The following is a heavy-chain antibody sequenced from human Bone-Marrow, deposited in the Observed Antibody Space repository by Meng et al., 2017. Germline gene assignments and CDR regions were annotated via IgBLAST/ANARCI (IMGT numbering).Heavy chain of an antibody. CDR2: IYYSGST. J-gene: IGHJ6*02. CDR3: AGGAVVTLIFYHAMDV. D-gene: IGHD2-21*02. CDR1: GGSISSYY. Sequence: SETLSLTCTVSGGSISSYYWSWIRQPPGKGLEWVGYIYYSGSTNYNPSLKSRVTISVDTSKNQFSLKLTSVTAADTAVYYCAGGAVVTLIFYHAMDVWGQGTTVTVSS. V-gene: IGHV4-59*08.